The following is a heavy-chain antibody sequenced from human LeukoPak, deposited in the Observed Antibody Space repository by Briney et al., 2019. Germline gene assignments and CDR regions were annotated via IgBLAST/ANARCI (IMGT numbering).Heavy chain of an antibody. V-gene: IGHV3-9*01. D-gene: IGHD3-3*01. CDR2: ISWNSGSI. CDR3: ATTRTYDFWSGYYY. Sequence: GRSLRLSCAASGFTFDDYAMHWVRQAPGKGLEWVSGISWNSGSIGYADSVKGRFTISRDNAKNSLYLQMNSLRAEDTALYYCATTRTYDFWSGYYYWGQGTLVTVSS. J-gene: IGHJ4*02. CDR1: GFTFDDYA.